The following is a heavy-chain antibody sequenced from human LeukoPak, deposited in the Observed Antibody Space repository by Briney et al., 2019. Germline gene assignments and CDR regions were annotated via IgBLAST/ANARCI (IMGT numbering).Heavy chain of an antibody. D-gene: IGHD3-22*01. CDR2: INPNSGNT. J-gene: IGHJ4*02. Sequence: ASVKVSCKAYGYLFTDYYIHWVRQAPGQGLEWMGWINPNSGNTDFAPKLQGRVTMTTDTSTSTAYMELSSLRSEDTAMYYCARDLFHRYYDSSGRAFDYWGQGTLVTVSS. CDR3: ARDLFHRYYDSSGRAFDY. CDR1: GYLFTDYY. V-gene: IGHV1/OR15-1*04.